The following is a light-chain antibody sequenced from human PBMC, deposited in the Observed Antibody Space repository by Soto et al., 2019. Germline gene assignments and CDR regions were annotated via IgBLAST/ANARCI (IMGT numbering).Light chain of an antibody. CDR1: QSVSSN. J-gene: IGKJ4*01. CDR2: GAS. CDR3: QQYNNWPFT. Sequence: EIVMTQSPATLSVSPGERATLSCRASQSVSSNLAWYQQKPGQAPRLLIYGASTRATGIPARSSGSGSGTELTLTISSLQSEDCAVYYCQQYNNWPFTFGGGTKQEIK. V-gene: IGKV3-15*01.